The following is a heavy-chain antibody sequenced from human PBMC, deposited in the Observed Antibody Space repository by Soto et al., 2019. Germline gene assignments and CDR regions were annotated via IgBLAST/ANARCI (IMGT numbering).Heavy chain of an antibody. V-gene: IGHV3-48*01. J-gene: IGHJ4*02. Sequence: EVQLVESGGGLVQPGGSLRLSCAASGFTFSSYSMNWVRQAPGKGLEWVSYISSSSSTIYYADSVKGRFTISRDNAKNSLYLQMNSLRAEDTAVYYCARDAFDMAVAGLHDYWGQGTLVTVSS. CDR3: ARDAFDMAVAGLHDY. CDR2: ISSSSSTI. CDR1: GFTFSSYS. D-gene: IGHD6-19*01.